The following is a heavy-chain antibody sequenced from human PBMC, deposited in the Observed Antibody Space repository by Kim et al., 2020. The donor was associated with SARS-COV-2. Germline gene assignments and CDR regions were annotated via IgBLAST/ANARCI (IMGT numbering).Heavy chain of an antibody. D-gene: IGHD6-6*01. CDR3: ARHQGSSSPAWFDY. V-gene: IGHV4-39*01. J-gene: IGHJ4*02. Sequence: NPSLKSRVTISVDPSKNQFSLKLSSVPAADTAVYYCARHQGSSSPAWFDYWGQGTLVTVSS.